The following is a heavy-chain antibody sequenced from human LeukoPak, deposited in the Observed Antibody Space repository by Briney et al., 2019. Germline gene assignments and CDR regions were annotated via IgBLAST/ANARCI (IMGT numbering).Heavy chain of an antibody. CDR3: ARFLSSGDGYNYGLDY. CDR2: IYSGDST. J-gene: IGHJ4*02. V-gene: IGHV3-66*02. D-gene: IGHD5-24*01. Sequence: GGSLRLSCAASGFTVSSNYMSWVRQAPGKGLEWVSVIYSGDSTYYADSVKGRFTISRDNSKNTLYLQMNSLRAEDTAVYYCARFLSSGDGYNYGLDYWGQGTLVTVSS. CDR1: GFTVSSNY.